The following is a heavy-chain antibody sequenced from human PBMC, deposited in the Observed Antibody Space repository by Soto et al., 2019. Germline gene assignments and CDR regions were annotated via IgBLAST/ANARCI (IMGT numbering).Heavy chain of an antibody. CDR1: GYSISSGYY. J-gene: IGHJ4*02. V-gene: IGHV4-38-2*02. CDR3: ARDVVTPGQMATMGVVDY. CDR2: IYHSGST. D-gene: IGHD2-21*02. Sequence: SETLSLTCAVSGYSISSGYYWGWIRQPPGKGLEWIGSIYHSGSTYYNPSLKSRVTISVDTSKNQFSLKLSSVTAADTAVYYCARDVVTPGQMATMGVVDYWGQGTLVTVSS.